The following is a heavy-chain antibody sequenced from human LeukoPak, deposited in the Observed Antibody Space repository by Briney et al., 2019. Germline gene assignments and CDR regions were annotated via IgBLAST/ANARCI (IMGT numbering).Heavy chain of an antibody. Sequence: GGSLRLSCAASGSTFSSYAMSWVRQAPGKGLEWVSAISGSGGSTYYADSVKGRFTISRDNSKNTLYLQMNSLRAEDTAVYYCAKSYVGYYDSSGYYYVYWGQGTLVTVSS. CDR3: AKSYVGYYDSSGYYYVY. CDR1: GSTFSSYA. V-gene: IGHV3-23*01. J-gene: IGHJ4*02. CDR2: ISGSGGST. D-gene: IGHD3-22*01.